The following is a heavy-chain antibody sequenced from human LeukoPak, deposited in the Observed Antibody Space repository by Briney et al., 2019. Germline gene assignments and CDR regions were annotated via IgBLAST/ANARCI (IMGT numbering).Heavy chain of an antibody. J-gene: IGHJ4*02. CDR2: INHSGYT. Sequence: SETLSLTCAVSGVSFNDYYWSWVRQTPGKGLEWIGEINHSGYTNDSPSLKSRVTISIDTSRKQFFLNLRSVTVADTGIYYCTRMTTEHDYWGQGTLVTVSS. D-gene: IGHD4-17*01. CDR3: TRMTTEHDY. V-gene: IGHV4-34*10. CDR1: GVSFNDYY.